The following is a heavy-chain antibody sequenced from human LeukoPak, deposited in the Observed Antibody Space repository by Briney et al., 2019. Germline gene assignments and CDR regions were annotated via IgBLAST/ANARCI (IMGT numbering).Heavy chain of an antibody. J-gene: IGHJ3*02. CDR2: ISGSGGST. CDR3: ASDMMQWLKVRAFDI. D-gene: IGHD6-19*01. CDR1: GFTFSSYA. Sequence: PGGSLRLSCAASGFTFSSYAMSWVRQAPGKGLEWVSAISGSGGSTYYADSVKGRFTISRDNSKNTLYLQMNSLRAEDTAVYYCASDMMQWLKVRAFDIWGQGTMVTVSS. V-gene: IGHV3-23*01.